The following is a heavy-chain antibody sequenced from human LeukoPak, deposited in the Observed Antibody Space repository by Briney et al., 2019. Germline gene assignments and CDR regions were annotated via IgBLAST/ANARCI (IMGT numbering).Heavy chain of an antibody. D-gene: IGHD2-2*01. Sequence: GASVKVSCKASGYTFTGYYMHWVRQAPGQGLEWMGWINPNSGGTNYAQKFQGRVTMTRDTSISTAYMELSRLRSDDTAVYYCARDFLDCSSTSCPYREEYFDYWGQGTLVTVSS. CDR1: GYTFTGYY. CDR2: INPNSGGT. V-gene: IGHV1-2*02. J-gene: IGHJ4*02. CDR3: ARDFLDCSSTSCPYREEYFDY.